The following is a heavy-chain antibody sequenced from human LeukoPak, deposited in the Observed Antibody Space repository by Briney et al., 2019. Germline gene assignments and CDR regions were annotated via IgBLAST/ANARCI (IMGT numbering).Heavy chain of an antibody. CDR3: GRAQGYNWFDP. J-gene: IGHJ5*02. V-gene: IGHV4-59*01. Sequence: SETLSLTCTVSGGSISSYYWSWIRQPPGKGLEWLGYIYYSGSTNYNPSLKSRVSISIDRSKNQFSLKLTSVTAADTAVYYCGRAQGYNWFDPWGQGTLVTVSS. CDR1: GGSISSYY. CDR2: IYYSGST.